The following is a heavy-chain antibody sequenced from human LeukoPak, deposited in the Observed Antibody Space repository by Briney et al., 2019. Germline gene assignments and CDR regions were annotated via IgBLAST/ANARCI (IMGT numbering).Heavy chain of an antibody. Sequence: SVKVSCKASGGTFSSYAISWVRQAPGQGLEWMGGIIPIFGTANYAQKFQGRVTITADESTSTAHMELSSLRSEDTAVYYCARERYNWNPSAFDIWGQGTMVTVSS. CDR1: GGTFSSYA. J-gene: IGHJ3*02. CDR3: ARERYNWNPSAFDI. CDR2: IIPIFGTA. V-gene: IGHV1-69*01. D-gene: IGHD1-20*01.